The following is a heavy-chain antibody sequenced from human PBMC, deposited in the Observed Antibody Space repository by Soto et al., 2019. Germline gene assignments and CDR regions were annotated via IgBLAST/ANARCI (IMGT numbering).Heavy chain of an antibody. CDR1: VDSITASYSN. D-gene: IGHD3-10*02. V-gene: IGHV4-39*01. J-gene: IGHJ4*02. CDR2: FYYSGTT. Sequence: XETLSLTCTFSVDSITASYSNCAWIRQPPGKGLEWIGTFYYSGTTSQNPPLRSRITISGDTSRNQFSLNLRSVTAADSGVYYCAKLVRDDVRRSDLDHWGQVTLVTVSS. CDR3: AKLVRDDVRRSDLDH.